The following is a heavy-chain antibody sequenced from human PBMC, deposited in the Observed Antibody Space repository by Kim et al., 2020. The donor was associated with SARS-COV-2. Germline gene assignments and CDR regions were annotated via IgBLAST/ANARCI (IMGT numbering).Heavy chain of an antibody. CDR3: AKGSPDNFYDILTGRNTPYYFDY. Sequence: GGSLRLSCAASGFTFSSYAMSWVRQAPGKGLEWVSAISGSGGSTYYADSVKGRFTISRDNSKNTLYLQMNSLRAEDTAVYYCAKGSPDNFYDILTGRNTPYYFDYWGQGTLVTVSS. J-gene: IGHJ4*02. V-gene: IGHV3-23*01. CDR2: ISGSGGST. CDR1: GFTFSSYA. D-gene: IGHD3-9*01.